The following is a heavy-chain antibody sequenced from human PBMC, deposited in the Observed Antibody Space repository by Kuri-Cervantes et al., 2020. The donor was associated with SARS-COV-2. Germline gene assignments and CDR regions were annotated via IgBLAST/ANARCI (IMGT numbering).Heavy chain of an antibody. CDR1: GFTFSSYA. CDR2: ISYDGSNK. V-gene: IGHV3-30-3*01. Sequence: GGSLRLSCAASGFTFSSYAMRWVRQAPGKGLEWVAVISYDGSNKYYADSVKGRFTISRDNSKNTLYLQMNSLRAEDTAVYYCTTLIDYWGQGALVTVSS. J-gene: IGHJ4*02. CDR3: TTLIDY.